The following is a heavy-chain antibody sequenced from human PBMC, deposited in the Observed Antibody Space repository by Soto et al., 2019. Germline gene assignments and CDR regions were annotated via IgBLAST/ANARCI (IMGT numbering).Heavy chain of an antibody. V-gene: IGHV1-46*01. J-gene: IGHJ4*02. D-gene: IGHD2-8*01. Sequence: ASVKVSSEASGYSFTTYYIQWVRHAPGHGPEWLGIINPSSGTTRYAQNFQGRVTLTRDTSTSTAYMELSSLISEDTAVYYCARGPPNRGFDYWCQGTLVTVSS. CDR3: ARGPPNRGFDY. CDR1: GYSFTTYY. CDR2: INPSSGTT.